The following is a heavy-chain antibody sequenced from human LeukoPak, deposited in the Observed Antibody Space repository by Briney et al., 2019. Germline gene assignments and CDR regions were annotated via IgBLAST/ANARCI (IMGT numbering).Heavy chain of an antibody. D-gene: IGHD6-19*01. CDR3: VRRGSDWPPAGWFDP. V-gene: IGHV5-51*01. CDR1: GYSFSFYW. CDR2: IYPVDSDT. J-gene: IGHJ5*02. Sequence: LGESLKISCKGSGYSFSFYWIGWVRQMPGKDLEWMGIIYPVDSDTRYNPSFQGQVTISADKSISTAYLQWSSLKASDTAIYYCVRRGSDWPPAGWFDPWGQGTLVTVSS.